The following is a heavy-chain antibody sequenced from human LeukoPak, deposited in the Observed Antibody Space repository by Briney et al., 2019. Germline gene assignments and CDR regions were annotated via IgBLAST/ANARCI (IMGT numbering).Heavy chain of an antibody. J-gene: IGHJ4*02. CDR2: IKSKTDGGTT. Sequence: GGSLRLSCAASGFTFSNAWMSWVRQAPGKGLEWVGRIKSKTDGGTTDYAAPVKGRFTISREDSKNTLYLQMTSLKTEATAVYYSTTEPYYYDGSGHSVWGQGTLVTVSS. CDR1: GFTFSNAW. D-gene: IGHD3-22*01. CDR3: TTEPYYYDGSGHSV. V-gene: IGHV3-15*01.